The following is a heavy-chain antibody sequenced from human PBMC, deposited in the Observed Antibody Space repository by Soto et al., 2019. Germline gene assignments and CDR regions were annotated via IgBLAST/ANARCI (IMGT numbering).Heavy chain of an antibody. CDR2: IWYDGSNK. Sequence: PGGSLRLSCAPSGFTFSSYGMHWARQAPGKGLEWVAVIWYDGSNKVYADSVKGRFTISRDNSKNTLYLQMNSLRAGDTAVYYCARANRDGYDFWSGFASYYFDYWGQGTLVTVSS. CDR3: ARANRDGYDFWSGFASYYFDY. J-gene: IGHJ4*02. CDR1: GFTFSSYG. V-gene: IGHV3-33*01. D-gene: IGHD3-3*01.